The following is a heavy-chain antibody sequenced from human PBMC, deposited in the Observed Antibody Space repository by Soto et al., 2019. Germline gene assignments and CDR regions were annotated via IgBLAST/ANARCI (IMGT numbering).Heavy chain of an antibody. V-gene: IGHV3-48*02. CDR3: ARDHNWSFDY. Sequence: PGGSLRLSCAASGFTFSIFAMSWVRQAPGKGLEWVSYIGRTRKYIDYADSVKGRFTISRDGAKNSVFLQMNSLRDEDTAAYYCARDHNWSFDYWGQGIPVTVSS. D-gene: IGHD1-20*01. CDR1: GFTFSIFA. CDR2: IGRTRKYI. J-gene: IGHJ4*02.